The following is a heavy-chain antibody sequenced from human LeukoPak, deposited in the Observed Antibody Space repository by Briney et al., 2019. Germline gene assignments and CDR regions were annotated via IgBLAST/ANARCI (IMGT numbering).Heavy chain of an antibody. J-gene: IGHJ4*02. Sequence: SDPLSLTCSASAGSTTYDYWNWIRQPAGKAPEWIGRIHTTGSTNYNPSLKSRLTMALDKSKKQFSLKVTSMTAADTALYYCARGGGNRHFDSWGQGIVVTVSS. CDR3: ARGGGNRHFDS. D-gene: IGHD2-15*01. V-gene: IGHV4-4*07. CDR1: AGSTTYDY. CDR2: IHTTGST.